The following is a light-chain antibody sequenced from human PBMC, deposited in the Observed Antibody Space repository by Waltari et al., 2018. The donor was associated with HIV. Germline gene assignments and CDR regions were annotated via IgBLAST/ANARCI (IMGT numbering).Light chain of an antibody. J-gene: IGKJ4*01. Sequence: DIQMTQSPSPLSASVGDRVTITCRTSQSINKNLSWYQQKQGKATKHLIYISSPLQSGVPARVSGSGSVTDFTLTITSLQPEDFATYSCQQTYSPPFTFGGGTKVEIK. V-gene: IGKV1-39*01. CDR2: ISS. CDR1: QSINKN. CDR3: QQTYSPPFT.